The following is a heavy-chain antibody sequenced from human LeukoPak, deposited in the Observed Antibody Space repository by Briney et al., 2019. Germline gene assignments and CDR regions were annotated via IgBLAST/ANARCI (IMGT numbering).Heavy chain of an antibody. D-gene: IGHD3-10*01. CDR1: GGSFSGYY. CDR3: ARGPERELFSPFDY. Sequence: PSETLSLTCAVYGGSFSGYYWSWIRLPPGKGLEWIGEINHSGSTNYNPSLKSRVTISVDTSKNQFSLKLSSVTAADTAVYYCARGPERELFSPFDYWGQGTLVTVSS. CDR2: INHSGST. V-gene: IGHV4-34*01. J-gene: IGHJ4*02.